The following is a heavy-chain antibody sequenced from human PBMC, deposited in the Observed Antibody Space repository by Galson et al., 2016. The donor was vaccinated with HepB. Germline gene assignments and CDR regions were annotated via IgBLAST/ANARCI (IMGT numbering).Heavy chain of an antibody. J-gene: IGHJ6*02. D-gene: IGHD3-3*01. V-gene: IGHV4-34*01. CDR3: AVGYYDFWSGVNYGMDV. CDR2: INHDGST. Sequence: ETLSLTCAVYGGSFSGHHWTWIRQSPGKGLEWIGEINHDGSTNYNPSLKSRATISVDTSKNQFSLNLTSVTAADKAVYYCAVGYYDFWSGVNYGMDVWGQGTTVTVSS. CDR1: GGSFSGHH.